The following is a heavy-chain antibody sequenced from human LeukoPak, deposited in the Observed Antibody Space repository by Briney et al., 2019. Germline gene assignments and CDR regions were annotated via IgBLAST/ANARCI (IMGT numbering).Heavy chain of an antibody. CDR2: IYYSGST. J-gene: IGHJ5*02. CDR1: GGSISSSSYY. V-gene: IGHV4-39*07. Sequence: SETLSLTCTVSGGSISSSSYYWGWIRQPPGKGLEWIGSIYYSGSTYYNPSLKSRVTISVDTSKNQFSLKLSSVTAADTAVYYCARDGAYYDFWSGYYTDNWFDPWGQGTLVTVSS. D-gene: IGHD3-3*01. CDR3: ARDGAYYDFWSGYYTDNWFDP.